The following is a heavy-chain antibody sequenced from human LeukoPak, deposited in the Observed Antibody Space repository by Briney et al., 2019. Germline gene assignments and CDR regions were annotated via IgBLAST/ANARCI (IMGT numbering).Heavy chain of an antibody. CDR1: GYTFTSYG. J-gene: IGHJ4*02. CDR3: ARDSRRNLDY. Sequence: GASVKVSCKASGYTFTSYGISWVRQAPGQGLEWMGWISAYNGNANYAQKLQGRVTMTRDTSISTAYMELSRLRSDDTAVYYCARDSRRNLDYWGQGTLVSVSS. CDR2: ISAYNGNA. V-gene: IGHV1-18*01.